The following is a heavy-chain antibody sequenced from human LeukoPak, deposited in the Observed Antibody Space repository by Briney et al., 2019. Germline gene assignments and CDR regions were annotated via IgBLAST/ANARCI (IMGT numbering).Heavy chain of an antibody. J-gene: IGHJ4*02. CDR2: IYYSGST. D-gene: IGHD3-9*01. CDR3: ARADDILTGSIGPPDY. V-gene: IGHV4-61*05. CDR1: GGSITSTSNY. Sequence: SETLSLTCTVSGGSITSTSNYWGWIRQPPGTGLEWIANIYYSGSTNYNPSLKSRVTISVDTSKNQFSLKLSSVTAADTAVYYCARADDILTGSIGPPDYWGQGTLVTVSS.